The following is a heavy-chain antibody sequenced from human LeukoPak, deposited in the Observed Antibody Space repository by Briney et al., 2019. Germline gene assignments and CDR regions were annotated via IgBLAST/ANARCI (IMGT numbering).Heavy chain of an antibody. CDR2: ISGSGGST. Sequence: GGSLRLSCAASGFTFSSYAMSWVRQAPGKGLEWVSAISGSGGSTYYADSVKGRFTIPRDNSKNTLYLQMNSLRAEDTAVYYCAKGRLIRMQLWFGDYWGQGTLVTVSS. CDR3: AKGRLIRMQLWFGDY. V-gene: IGHV3-23*01. D-gene: IGHD5-18*01. J-gene: IGHJ4*02. CDR1: GFTFSSYA.